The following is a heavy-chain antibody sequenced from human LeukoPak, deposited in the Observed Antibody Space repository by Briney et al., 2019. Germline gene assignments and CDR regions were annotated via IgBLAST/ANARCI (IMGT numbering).Heavy chain of an antibody. CDR3: ARDHRFGEFPYFDY. CDR2: INTNTGNP. CDR1: GYTFTSYA. V-gene: IGHV7-4-1*02. D-gene: IGHD3-10*01. Sequence: ASVKVSCKASGYTFTSYAMNWVRQAPGQGLEWMGWINTNTGNPTYAQGFTGRFVFSLDTSVSTTYLQISSLKAEDTAVYYCARDHRFGEFPYFDYWGQGTLVTVSS. J-gene: IGHJ4*02.